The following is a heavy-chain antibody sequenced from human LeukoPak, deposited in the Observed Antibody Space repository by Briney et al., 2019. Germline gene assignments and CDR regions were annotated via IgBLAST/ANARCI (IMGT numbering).Heavy chain of an antibody. J-gene: IGHJ4*02. D-gene: IGHD6-6*01. CDR1: GGSISSYY. CDR2: IHYSGST. CDR3: ARYSTSSHFFDY. Sequence: SETLSLTCSVSGGSISSYYWSWIRQPPGKGLEWIGYIHYSGSTNYNPSLKSRVTISVDTSKNQFSLKLSSVTAADTAIYFCARYSTSSHFFDYWGRGTLVTVSS. V-gene: IGHV4-59*01.